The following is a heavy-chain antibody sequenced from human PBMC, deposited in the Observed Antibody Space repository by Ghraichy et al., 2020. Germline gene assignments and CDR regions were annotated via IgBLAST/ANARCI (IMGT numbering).Heavy chain of an antibody. Sequence: GGSLRLSCAASGFTFSSYGMHWVRQAPGKGLEWVAVISYDGSNKYYADSVKGRFTISRDNSKNTLYLQMNSLRAEDTAVYYCAKDLGGSGILDYFDYWGQGTLVTVSS. D-gene: IGHD3-10*01. CDR2: ISYDGSNK. J-gene: IGHJ4*02. CDR1: GFTFSSYG. V-gene: IGHV3-30*18. CDR3: AKDLGGSGILDYFDY.